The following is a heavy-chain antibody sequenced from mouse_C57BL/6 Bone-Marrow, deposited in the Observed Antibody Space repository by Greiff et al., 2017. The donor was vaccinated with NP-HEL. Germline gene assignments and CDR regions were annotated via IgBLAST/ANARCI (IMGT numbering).Heavy chain of an antibody. V-gene: IGHV1-39*01. Sequence: VQLQQSGPELVKPGASVKISCKASGYSFTDYNMNWVKQSNGKSLEWIGVINPNYGTTSYNQKFKGKATLTVDQSSSTAYMQRNSLTSEDSAVYYCAIRDYYSSSYYYAMDYWGQGTSVTVSS. CDR1: GYSFTDYN. CDR3: AIRDYYSSSYYYAMDY. J-gene: IGHJ4*01. D-gene: IGHD1-1*01. CDR2: INPNYGTT.